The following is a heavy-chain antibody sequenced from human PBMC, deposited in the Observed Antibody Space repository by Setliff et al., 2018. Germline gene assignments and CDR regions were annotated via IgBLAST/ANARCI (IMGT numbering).Heavy chain of an antibody. J-gene: IGHJ6*02. CDR3: ARVSQYSSGWYYYYYGMDV. D-gene: IGHD6-19*01. V-gene: IGHV4-38-2*02. CDR2: IYYSGST. Sequence: SETLSLTCTVSGYSISSGYYWGWIRQPPGKGLEWIGSIYYSGSTYYNPSLKSRVTISVDTSENQFSLKLSSVTAADTAVYYCARVSQYSSGWYYYYYGMDVWGQGTTVTVSS. CDR1: GYSISSGYY.